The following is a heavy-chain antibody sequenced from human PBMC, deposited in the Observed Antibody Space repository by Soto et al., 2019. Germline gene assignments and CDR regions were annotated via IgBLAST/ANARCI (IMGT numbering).Heavy chain of an antibody. CDR1: GYTFTSYY. J-gene: IGHJ4*02. CDR2: INPSGGST. CDR3: ARATVTIDY. D-gene: IGHD4-17*01. Sequence: QVQLVPSGAEVKKPGASVKVSCKASGYTFTSYYMHWVPQAPGQGLEWMGIINPSGGSTSYAQKFQGRVPMTRDTATSTGYMELSSLRSEDTAVYYCARATVTIDYWGQGTLVTVSS. V-gene: IGHV1-46*03.